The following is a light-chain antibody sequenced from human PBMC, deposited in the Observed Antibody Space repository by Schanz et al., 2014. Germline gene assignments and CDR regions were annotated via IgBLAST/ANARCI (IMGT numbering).Light chain of an antibody. CDR3: QQFGSSPRT. CDR1: QSVNGRF. CDR2: YAS. V-gene: IGKV3-20*01. J-gene: IGKJ4*01. Sequence: EIVLTQSPGTLSLSPGERATLSCRASQSVNGRFLARYQQKPGRDSRLCINYASKRATGIPDRYSGSGSGTDFTVSISRLEPKDFAGYFCQQFGSSPRTLGAGTKVQIK.